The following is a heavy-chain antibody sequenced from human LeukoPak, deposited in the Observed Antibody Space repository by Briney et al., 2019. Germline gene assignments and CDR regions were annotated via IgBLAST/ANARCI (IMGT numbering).Heavy chain of an antibody. Sequence: SETLSLTCTISGGSMSSYCWNWIRQPAGKGLEWIGRIYTSVSTKYNPSLKSRATMSVDTSKNQFSLKLRSVTAADTAVYYCARGKLPSISMVRGVRHTSWFDPWGQGTLVTVSS. V-gene: IGHV4-4*07. CDR1: GGSMSSYC. D-gene: IGHD3-10*01. J-gene: IGHJ5*02. CDR2: IYTSVST. CDR3: ARGKLPSISMVRGVRHTSWFDP.